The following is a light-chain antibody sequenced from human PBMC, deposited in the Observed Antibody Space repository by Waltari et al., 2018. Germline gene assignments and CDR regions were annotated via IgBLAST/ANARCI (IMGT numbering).Light chain of an antibody. J-gene: IGKJ4*01. CDR3: QQYNTYSPGPA. V-gene: IGKV1-5*03. Sequence: DNQMTQSPSTLSASVGDRVTITCRASQSILTWLAWYQQKPGQAPRLLIYKASNLQSGVSSRFSGSGSGTEFTLTISSLQPDDFATYYCQQYNTYSPGPAFGGGTKVEIK. CDR1: QSILTW. CDR2: KAS.